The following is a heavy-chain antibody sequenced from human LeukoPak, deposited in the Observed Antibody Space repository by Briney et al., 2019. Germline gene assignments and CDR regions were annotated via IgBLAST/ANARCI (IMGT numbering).Heavy chain of an antibody. J-gene: IGHJ4*02. Sequence: GGSLRLSCAASGFTSSSYAMSWVRQAPGKGLEWVSAISGSGGSTYYADSVKGRFTISRDNSKNTLYLQMNSLRAEDTAVYYCAKAEKSTIVVANYFDYWGQGTLVTVSS. CDR2: ISGSGGST. CDR3: AKAEKSTIVVANYFDY. D-gene: IGHD3-22*01. V-gene: IGHV3-23*01. CDR1: GFTSSSYA.